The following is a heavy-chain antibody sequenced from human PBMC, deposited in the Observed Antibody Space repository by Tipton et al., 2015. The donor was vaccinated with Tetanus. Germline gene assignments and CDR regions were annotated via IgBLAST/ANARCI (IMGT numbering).Heavy chain of an antibody. J-gene: IGHJ4*02. CDR1: GGSISSGGYS. Sequence: TLSLTCAVSGGSISSGGYSWSWIRQPPGKGLEWIGYIYHSGSTYYNPSLKSRVTISVDRPKNQFSLKLSSVTAADTAVYYCARKYGSGSSDIFDYWGQGTLVTVSS. CDR2: IYHSGST. D-gene: IGHD3-10*01. V-gene: IGHV4-30-2*01. CDR3: ARKYGSGSSDIFDY.